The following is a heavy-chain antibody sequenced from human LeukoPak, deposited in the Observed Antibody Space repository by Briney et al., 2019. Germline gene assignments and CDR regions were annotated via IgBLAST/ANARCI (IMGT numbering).Heavy chain of an antibody. V-gene: IGHV4-4*07. CDR3: ARGEYSGNYDC. CDR1: GGSLSIYY. D-gene: IGHD1-26*01. Sequence: SETLSLTCTTSGGSLSIYYWSWIRQPAGKGLEWIGRIYTSGGPDYNPSLKSRVTMSVDTSKNQFSLKLSSVTAADTAVYYCARGEYSGNYDCWGQGTLVTVSS. J-gene: IGHJ4*02. CDR2: IYTSGGP.